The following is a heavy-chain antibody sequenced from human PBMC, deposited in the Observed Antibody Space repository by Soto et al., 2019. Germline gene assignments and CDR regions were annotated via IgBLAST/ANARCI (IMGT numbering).Heavy chain of an antibody. CDR2: IIPIFGTA. D-gene: IGHD2-15*01. V-gene: IGHV1-69*12. J-gene: IGHJ6*01. CDR1: GGTFSTYA. CDR3: ARRYCSGGSCYYYGMDV. Sequence: QVQLVQSGAEVKKPGSSVKVSCKASGGTFSTYAISWVRQAPGQGLEWMGGIIPIFGTANYAQKFQGRVTITADASTSTSYMALSSLRSEDTAVYYCARRYCSGGSCYYYGMDVWGQGTTVTVSS.